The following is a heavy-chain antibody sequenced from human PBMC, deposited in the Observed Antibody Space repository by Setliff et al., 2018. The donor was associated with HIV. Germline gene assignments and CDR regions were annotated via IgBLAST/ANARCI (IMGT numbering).Heavy chain of an antibody. J-gene: IGHJ4*02. CDR1: GFSISSYW. Sequence: GGSLRLSCAASGFSISSYWMHWVRQTPGKGLVWVSRIKPDGSSITYADSVKGRFTISRDNAKNTVYLQMNSLSAEDAAVYYCARDVGYCSGGSCYWSNYFDYWGQGTLVTVSS. D-gene: IGHD2-15*01. V-gene: IGHV3-74*01. CDR2: IKPDGSSI. CDR3: ARDVGYCSGGSCYWSNYFDY.